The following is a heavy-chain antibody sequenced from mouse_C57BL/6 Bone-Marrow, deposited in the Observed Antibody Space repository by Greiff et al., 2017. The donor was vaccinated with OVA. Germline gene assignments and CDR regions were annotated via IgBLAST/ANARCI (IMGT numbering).Heavy chain of an antibody. Sequence: QVQLQQPGAELVKPGASVKLSCKASGYTFTSYWMHWVKQRPGQGLEWIGMIHPNSGSTNYNEKFKSKATLTVDKSSSTAYMQLSSLTSEDSAVYYCARGYYGSSYGVGFAYWGQGTLVTVSA. V-gene: IGHV1-64*01. J-gene: IGHJ3*01. CDR2: IHPNSGST. CDR1: GYTFTSYW. D-gene: IGHD1-1*01. CDR3: ARGYYGSSYGVGFAY.